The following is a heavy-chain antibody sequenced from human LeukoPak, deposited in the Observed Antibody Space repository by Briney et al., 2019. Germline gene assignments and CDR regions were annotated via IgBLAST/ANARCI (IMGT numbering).Heavy chain of an antibody. Sequence: SVKVSCKASGGTFSSYAISWVRQAPGQGLEWMGRTIPILGIANYAQKFQGRVTITADKSTSTAYMELSSLRSEDTAVYYCARTRVYYYGMDVWGQGTTVTVSS. CDR3: ARTRVYYYGMDV. CDR2: TIPILGIA. J-gene: IGHJ6*02. CDR1: GGTFSSYA. V-gene: IGHV1-69*04.